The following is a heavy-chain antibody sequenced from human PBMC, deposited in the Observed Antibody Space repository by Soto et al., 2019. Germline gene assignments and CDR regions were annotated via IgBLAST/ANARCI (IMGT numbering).Heavy chain of an antibody. J-gene: IGHJ4*02. Sequence: GGSLRLSCAASGFTFSSYAMSWVRQAPGKGLEWVSAISGSGGSTYYADSVKGRFTISRDNSKNTLYLQMNSLRAEDTAVYYCAKFVRIQLWFHYFDYWGQGTLVTVSS. D-gene: IGHD5-18*01. V-gene: IGHV3-23*01. CDR1: GFTFSSYA. CDR2: ISGSGGST. CDR3: AKFVRIQLWFHYFDY.